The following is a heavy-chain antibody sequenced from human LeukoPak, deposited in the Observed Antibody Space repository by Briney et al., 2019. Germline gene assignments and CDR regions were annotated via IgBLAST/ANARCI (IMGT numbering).Heavy chain of an antibody. J-gene: IGHJ4*02. CDR3: ARALYSSGLGDY. CDR2: ISSSSSCI. D-gene: IGHD6-19*01. V-gene: IGHV3-21*01. Sequence: GGSLRLSCAASGFTFSSYSMNWVRQAPGKGLEWVSSISSSSSCIYYADSVKGRFTISRDNAKNSPYLQMNSLRAEDTAVYYCARALYSSGLGDYWGQGTLVTVSS. CDR1: GFTFSSYS.